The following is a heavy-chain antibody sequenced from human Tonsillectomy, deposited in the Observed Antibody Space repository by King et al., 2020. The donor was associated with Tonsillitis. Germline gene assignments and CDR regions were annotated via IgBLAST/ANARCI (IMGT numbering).Heavy chain of an antibody. CDR2: IYYSGRT. D-gene: IGHD3-22*01. Sequence: QLQESGPGLLKPSETLSLTCTVSGGSISSYYWSWIRQPPGKGLEWIAYIYYSGRTNYNPSLKSRVTISVDTSNNQFSLHLSSMTAADQAVYYCAREDGTWSPHMCLGYYDSSGYLLNAFDIWGQGTMVTVPS. J-gene: IGHJ3*02. CDR3: AREDGTWSPHMCLGYYDSSGYLLNAFDI. V-gene: IGHV4-59*01. CDR1: GGSISSYY.